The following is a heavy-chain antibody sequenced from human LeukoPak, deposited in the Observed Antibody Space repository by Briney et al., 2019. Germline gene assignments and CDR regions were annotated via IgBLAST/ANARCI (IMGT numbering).Heavy chain of an antibody. CDR2: IRSDGRNK. Sequence: GGSLRLSCAASGFTFSTYSMNWVRQAPGKGLEWVAFIRSDGRNKYYADSVKGRFTISRDNSKNTLYLQMNSLRAEDTALYYCARDSGFSGTQRGEYWGQGTLVTVSS. V-gene: IGHV3-30*02. CDR1: GFTFSTYS. CDR3: ARDSGFSGTQRGEY. J-gene: IGHJ4*02. D-gene: IGHD3/OR15-3a*01.